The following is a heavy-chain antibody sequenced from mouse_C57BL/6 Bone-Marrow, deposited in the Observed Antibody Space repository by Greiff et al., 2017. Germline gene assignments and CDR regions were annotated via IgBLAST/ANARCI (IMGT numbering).Heavy chain of an antibody. CDR1: GFNIKDDY. V-gene: IGHV14-4*01. CDR2: IDPENGDT. CDR3: TTHDGYSYYFDY. J-gene: IGHJ2*01. Sequence: EVKVVESGDELVRPGASVKLSCTASGFNIKDDYMHWVKQRPEQGLEWIGWIDPENGDTEYASKFQGKATITADTSSNTAYLQLSSLTSEDTAVYYCTTHDGYSYYFDYWGQGTTLTVSS. D-gene: IGHD2-3*01.